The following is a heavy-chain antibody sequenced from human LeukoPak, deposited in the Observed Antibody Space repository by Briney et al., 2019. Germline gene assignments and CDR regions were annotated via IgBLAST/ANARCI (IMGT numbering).Heavy chain of an antibody. CDR1: GFPFSSYS. CDR3: GRDVKRFEGPQIGYLDY. J-gene: IGHJ4*02. D-gene: IGHD3-16*01. CDR2: ISSSSSTI. V-gene: IGHV3-48*01. Sequence: GGSLRLSCAASGFPFSSYSMNWVRQAPGKGLEWVSYISSSSSTIYYADSVKGRLTISRDNANNSLYLQMNSLRAEDTAVYYCGRDVKRFEGPQIGYLDYWGQGTLVTVSS.